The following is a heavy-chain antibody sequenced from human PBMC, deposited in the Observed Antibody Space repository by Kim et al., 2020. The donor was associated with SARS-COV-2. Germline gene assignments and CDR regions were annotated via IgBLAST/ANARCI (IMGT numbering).Heavy chain of an antibody. CDR2: T. CDR3: AKDKYAGFVDY. D-gene: IGHD2-8*01. Sequence: TYYADSVKGWFTISRDNSKNTLYLQRNSLRAEDTAVYYCAKDKYAGFVDYWGQGTLVTVSS. V-gene: IGHV3-23*01. J-gene: IGHJ4*02.